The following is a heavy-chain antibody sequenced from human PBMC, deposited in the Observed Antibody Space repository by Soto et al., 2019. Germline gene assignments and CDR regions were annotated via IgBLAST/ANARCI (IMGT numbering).Heavy chain of an antibody. Sequence: QAQLVQSGAEVKKPGSSVKVSCKASGGTFSSYTISWVRQAPGQGLEWMGRIIPILGIANYAQKFQGRVTITADKSTSTAYMELSSLRSEDTAVYYCARIGYFDWLPDGMDVWGQGTTVTVSS. D-gene: IGHD3-9*01. CDR3: ARIGYFDWLPDGMDV. CDR2: IIPILGIA. V-gene: IGHV1-69*02. CDR1: GGTFSSYT. J-gene: IGHJ6*02.